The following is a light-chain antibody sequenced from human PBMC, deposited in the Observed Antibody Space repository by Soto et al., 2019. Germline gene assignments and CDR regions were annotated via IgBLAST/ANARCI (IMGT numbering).Light chain of an antibody. CDR2: DVS. V-gene: IGKV3-20*01. Sequence: EIASTQSPGTLSLSPGERATLSCRASQSVKNNYLAWYQQKPGQAPRFLIYDVSSRATGIPDRFSGSGSGTDFTLTISRLEPEDFAVYYCQQYGSTPLTFGGGTKVEIK. J-gene: IGKJ4*01. CDR1: QSVKNNY. CDR3: QQYGSTPLT.